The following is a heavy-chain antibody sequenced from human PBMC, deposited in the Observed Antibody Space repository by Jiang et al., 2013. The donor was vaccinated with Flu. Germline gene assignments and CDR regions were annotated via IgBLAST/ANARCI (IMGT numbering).Heavy chain of an antibody. V-gene: IGHV3-30*03. CDR3: ATTTDYDILTGYIHDAFDI. D-gene: IGHD3-9*01. CDR2: ISYDGSNK. CDR1: GFTFSSYG. Sequence: RLSCAASGFTFSSYGMHWVRPGSRQGAGVVAVISYDGSNKYYADSVKGRFTISRDNSKNTLYLQMNSLRAEDTAVYYCATTTDYDILTGYIHDAFDIWGQGTMVTVSS. J-gene: IGHJ3*02.